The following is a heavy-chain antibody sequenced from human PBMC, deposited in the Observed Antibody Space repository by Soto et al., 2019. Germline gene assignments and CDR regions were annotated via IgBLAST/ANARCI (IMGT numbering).Heavy chain of an antibody. D-gene: IGHD3-10*01. J-gene: IGHJ6*02. Sequence: QVHLVQSGAEVKKPGASVKVSCKASGYTFTNYDINWVRQAPGQGLEWMGWISTYTGKTNYAQKLEGRVTMTTDTATSTDYMELRRLRSDDTAVYYCARGYYYGSGRPTPGGMDVWGQGTTVTVSS. CDR1: GYTFTNYD. V-gene: IGHV1-18*01. CDR3: ARGYYYGSGRPTPGGMDV. CDR2: ISTYTGKT.